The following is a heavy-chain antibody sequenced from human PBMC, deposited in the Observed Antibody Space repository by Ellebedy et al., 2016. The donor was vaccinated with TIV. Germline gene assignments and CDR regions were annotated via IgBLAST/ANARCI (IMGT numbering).Heavy chain of an antibody. V-gene: IGHV3-21*01. CDR3: ARDTFSSPRDSQR. CDR2: ISSSSSYI. J-gene: IGHJ4*02. Sequence: GESLKISXAASGFTFSSYSMNWVRQAPGKGLEWVSSISSSSSYIYYADSVKGRFTISRDNAKNSLYLQMNSLRAEDTAVYYCARDTFSSPRDSQRWGQGTLVTVSS. CDR1: GFTFSSYS. D-gene: IGHD5-24*01.